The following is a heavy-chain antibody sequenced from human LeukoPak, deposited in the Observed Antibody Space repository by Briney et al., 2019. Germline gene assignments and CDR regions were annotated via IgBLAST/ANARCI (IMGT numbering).Heavy chain of an antibody. CDR1: GFTFSGYA. J-gene: IGHJ4*02. D-gene: IGHD3-22*01. Sequence: GGSLRPSCAASGFTFSGYAMTWVRQAPGKGLEWVSTIGVSGGSTFYADSVKGRFTNSRDNSKNTLYLQMNSLRVEDTAVYYCAKGYYDSTGYPLRPSFDYWGQGTLVTVSS. CDR3: AKGYYDSTGYPLRPSFDY. V-gene: IGHV3-23*01. CDR2: IGVSGGST.